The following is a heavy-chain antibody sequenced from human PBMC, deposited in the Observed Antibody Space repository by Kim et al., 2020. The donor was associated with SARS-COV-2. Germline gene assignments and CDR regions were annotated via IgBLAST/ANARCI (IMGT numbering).Heavy chain of an antibody. D-gene: IGHD2-21*02. CDR2: INHSGST. CDR1: GGSFSGYY. J-gene: IGHJ1*01. V-gene: IGHV4-34*01. Sequence: SETLSLTCAVYGGSFSGYYWSWIRQPPGKGLEWIGEINHSGSTNYNPSLKSRVTISVDTSKNQFSLKLSSVTAADTAVYYCARGARYCGGDCHGYFQHWGQGTLVTVSS. CDR3: ARGARYCGGDCHGYFQH.